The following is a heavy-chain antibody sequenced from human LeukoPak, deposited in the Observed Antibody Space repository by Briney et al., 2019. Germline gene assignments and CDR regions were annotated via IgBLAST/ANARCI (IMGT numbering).Heavy chain of an antibody. Sequence: PSETLSLTCTVSGGSISSYYWSWIRQPPGKGLEWIGYIYYSGSTNYNPSLKSRVTISVDTSKNQFSLKLSSVTAADTAVYYCARDSGLSSSWSKWFDPWGQGTLVTVSS. D-gene: IGHD6-13*01. CDR3: ARDSGLSSSWSKWFDP. J-gene: IGHJ5*02. CDR1: GGSISSYY. CDR2: IYYSGST. V-gene: IGHV4-59*01.